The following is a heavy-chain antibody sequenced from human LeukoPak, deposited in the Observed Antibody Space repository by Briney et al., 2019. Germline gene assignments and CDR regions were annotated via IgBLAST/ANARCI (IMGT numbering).Heavy chain of an antibody. CDR2: LYNDGST. D-gene: IGHD3-10*01. J-gene: IGHJ6*03. V-gene: IGHV3-66*01. CDR3: ARVKWFGDPMNYYYYVDV. Sequence: GGSLRLSCVASGFTVSSNYMSWVRQAPGQGLEWVSVLYNDGSTHYTDSVKGRFTISRDNSKNTLYLQMNSLRAEDTAVYYCARVKWFGDPMNYYYYVDVWGKGTTVTISS. CDR1: GFTVSSNY.